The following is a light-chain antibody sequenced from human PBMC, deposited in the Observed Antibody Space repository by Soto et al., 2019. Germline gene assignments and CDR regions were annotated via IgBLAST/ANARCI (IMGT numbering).Light chain of an antibody. Sequence: QLVLTQPASVSGSPGQSITISCTGTSSDVGSYNLVSWYQQHPGKAPKLMIYEGSNGSSGVSNRFSGSKSGNTASLTISGLQAEDEADYYCCSYAGSSTFDVVFGGGTKLTVL. CDR3: CSYAGSSTFDVV. CDR2: EGS. J-gene: IGLJ2*01. CDR1: SSDVGSYNL. V-gene: IGLV2-23*03.